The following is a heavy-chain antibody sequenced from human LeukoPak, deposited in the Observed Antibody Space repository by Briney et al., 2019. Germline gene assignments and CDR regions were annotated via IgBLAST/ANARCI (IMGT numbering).Heavy chain of an antibody. D-gene: IGHD3-22*01. Sequence: GGSLRLSCAASGFTFSSYRMNWVRQAPGKGLEWVSSISSSSSYIYYADSVKGRFTISRDNAKNSLYLQMKSLRAEDTAVYYCAKGQLIVVVIVDYWGQGTLVTVSS. CDR3: AKGQLIVVVIVDY. CDR2: ISSSSSYI. J-gene: IGHJ4*02. V-gene: IGHV3-21*04. CDR1: GFTFSSYR.